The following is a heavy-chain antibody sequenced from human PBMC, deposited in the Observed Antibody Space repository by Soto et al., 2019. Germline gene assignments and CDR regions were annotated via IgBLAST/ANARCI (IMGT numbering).Heavy chain of an antibody. V-gene: IGHV4-39*07. J-gene: IGHJ4*02. CDR3: ARLDRILYYFDY. Sequence: PSETLSLTCTVSGGSISSSSYYWGWIRQPPGKGLEWIGSIYHSGNTYYSTSFRGRVIISVDTSKNQFSLELSSVTAADTALYYCARLDRILYYFDYGGQGTLVTVSS. CDR2: IYHSGNT. D-gene: IGHD3-3*02. CDR1: GGSISSSSYY.